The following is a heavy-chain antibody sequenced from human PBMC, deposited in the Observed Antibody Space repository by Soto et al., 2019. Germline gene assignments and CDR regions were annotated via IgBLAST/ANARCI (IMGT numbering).Heavy chain of an antibody. CDR3: AKDLDDYSSAIDP. CDR1: GFSFRKYA. V-gene: IGHV3-23*01. CDR2: ISGSGGSGRG. D-gene: IGHD4-4*01. Sequence: QAGGSLRLSCVGSGFSFRKYAMNWVRQAPGKGLEWVSGISGSGGSGRGFYADPVKGRFTISRDNSKNTLYLEMNSLRAEDTAVYYCAKDLDDYSSAIDPWGQGTLVTVSS. J-gene: IGHJ5*02.